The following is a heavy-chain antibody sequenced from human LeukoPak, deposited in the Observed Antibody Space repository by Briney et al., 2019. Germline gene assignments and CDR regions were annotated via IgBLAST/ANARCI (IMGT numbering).Heavy chain of an antibody. CDR3: AKDGGYSYGYGFDY. D-gene: IGHD5-18*01. J-gene: IGHJ4*02. CDR2: ISSSSTYI. Sequence: PGGSLRLSCAASGFTFSSYSMNWVRQAPEKGLEWVSSISSSSTYIYYADSVKGRFTVSRDNAKNSLYLQMNSLRAEDTALYYCAKDGGYSYGYGFDYWGQGTLVTVSS. CDR1: GFTFSSYS. V-gene: IGHV3-21*04.